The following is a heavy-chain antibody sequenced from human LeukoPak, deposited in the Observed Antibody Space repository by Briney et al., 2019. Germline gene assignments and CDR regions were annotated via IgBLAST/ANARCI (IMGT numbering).Heavy chain of an antibody. CDR3: ASLELAYCGGDCYSGSDY. D-gene: IGHD2-21*02. CDR1: GFTFSSYS. CDR2: ISYDGSNK. Sequence: GRSLRLSCAASGFTFSSYSMHWVRQAPGKGLEWVAVISYDGSNKYNADSVKGRFTISRDNSKNTLYLQMNSLRAEDTAVYYCASLELAYCGGDCYSGSDYWGQGTLVTVSS. J-gene: IGHJ4*02. V-gene: IGHV3-30*14.